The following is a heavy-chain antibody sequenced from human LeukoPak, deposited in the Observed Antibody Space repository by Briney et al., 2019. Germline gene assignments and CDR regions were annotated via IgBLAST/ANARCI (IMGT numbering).Heavy chain of an antibody. CDR3: AKATSGYDYGAFDI. CDR1: GFTFSSYW. J-gene: IGHJ3*02. V-gene: IGHV3-23*01. CDR2: ISGSGSHT. D-gene: IGHD5-12*01. Sequence: GGSLRLSCAASGFTFSSYWMHWVRQAPGKGLVWVSAISGSGSHTYYADFVKGRLTTSRDSSKKILYLQINSLTAEDTAVYYCAKATSGYDYGAFDIWGQGTMVTVSS.